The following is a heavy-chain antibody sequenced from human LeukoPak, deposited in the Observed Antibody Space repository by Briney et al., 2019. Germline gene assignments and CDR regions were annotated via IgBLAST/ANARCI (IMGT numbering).Heavy chain of an antibody. CDR1: GFTFSSYA. D-gene: IGHD6-19*01. J-gene: IGHJ3*02. V-gene: IGHV3-23*01. CDR2: ISSSGGST. CDR3: AKDSPLYSSGWLDDAFDI. Sequence: GGSLRLSCAASGFTFSSYAMSWVRQAPGQGLEGVSAISSSGGSTYYADSVKGRFTISRDNSKNTLYLQMNSRRAEDTAVYYCAKDSPLYSSGWLDDAFDIWGQGTMVTVSS.